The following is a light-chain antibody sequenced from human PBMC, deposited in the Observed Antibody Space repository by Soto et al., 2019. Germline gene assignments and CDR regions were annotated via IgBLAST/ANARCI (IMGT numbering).Light chain of an antibody. J-gene: IGKJ1*01. Sequence: DIQMTQSPSTLSASVGDRVTITCRASQSISSWLAWDQQKPGKAPKLLIYDASSLESGVPSRFSGSGSGTEFTLTISSLQPDDFATYYCQQYNSYSPWTFGQGTKVDNK. CDR2: DAS. CDR3: QQYNSYSPWT. V-gene: IGKV1-5*01. CDR1: QSISSW.